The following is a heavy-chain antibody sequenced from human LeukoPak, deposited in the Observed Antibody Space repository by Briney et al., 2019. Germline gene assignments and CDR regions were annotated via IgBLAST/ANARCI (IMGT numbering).Heavy chain of an antibody. CDR2: IYSGGST. V-gene: IGHV3-53*05. D-gene: IGHD2-21*01. CDR3: ARAPVTSCRGAYCYPFDY. Sequence: GGSLRLSCAASGFTVSSNYMSRVRQAPGKGLEWVSVIYSGGSTYYADSVRGRFTISRDNSKNTLYLQMNSLRVEDAAVYYCARAPVTSCRGAYCYPFDYWGQGTLVTVSS. J-gene: IGHJ4*02. CDR1: GFTVSSNY.